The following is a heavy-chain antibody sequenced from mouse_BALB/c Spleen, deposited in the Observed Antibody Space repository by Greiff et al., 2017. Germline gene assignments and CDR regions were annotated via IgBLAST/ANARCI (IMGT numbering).Heavy chain of an antibody. Sequence: VQLKESGPGLVAPSQSLSITCTVSGFSLTGYGVNWVRQPPGKGLEWLGMIWGDGSTDYNSALKSRLSISKDNSKSQVFLKMNSLQTDDTARYYCARGGIYYYGSSPYYAMDYWGQGTSVTVSS. CDR3: ARGGIYYYGSSPYYAMDY. J-gene: IGHJ4*01. CDR2: IWGDGST. D-gene: IGHD1-1*01. CDR1: GFSLTGYG. V-gene: IGHV2-6-7*01.